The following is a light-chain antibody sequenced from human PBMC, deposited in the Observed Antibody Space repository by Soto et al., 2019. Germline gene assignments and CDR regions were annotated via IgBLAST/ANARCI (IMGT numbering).Light chain of an antibody. J-gene: IGLJ2*01. CDR2: VGTGVIVG. CDR1: SGYSNYK. Sequence: QAVVTQPPSASASLGASVTLTCTLSSGYSNYKVDWYQQRPGKGPRFVMRVGTGVIVGSKGDGIPDRFSVLGSGLNRYLTIKNIQEEDESDYHCGADHGSGNNFVLVFGGGTKLTVL. V-gene: IGLV9-49*01. CDR3: GADHGSGNNFVLV.